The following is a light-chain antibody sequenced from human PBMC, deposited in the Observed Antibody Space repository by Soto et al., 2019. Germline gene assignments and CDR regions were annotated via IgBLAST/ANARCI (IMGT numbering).Light chain of an antibody. CDR3: QLWDSRLDRHV. CDR2: DDT. CDR1: NIGIYS. Sequence: SYELTQPPSVSVAPGQTARITCGGNNIGIYSVHWYQQKKPGQAPVLVVYDDTAWPSGIPDRFSGSTSGNTATLTISRVEAGDEADYYCQLWDSRLDRHVFGTGTKVTLL. V-gene: IGLV3-21*02. J-gene: IGLJ1*01.